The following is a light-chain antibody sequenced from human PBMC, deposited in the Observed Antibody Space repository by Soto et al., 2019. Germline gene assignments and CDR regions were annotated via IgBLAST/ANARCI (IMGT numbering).Light chain of an antibody. CDR1: SSDIGSYNL. CDR2: EAT. CDR3: SSYTGSTTFVA. Sequence: QSVLTQPASVSGSPGQSITISCTGTSSDIGSYNLVSWYQQHPGKAPQLIIYEATKRPSGVSSRFSGSKSANAASLTISGLQGEDEADYYCSSYTGSTTFVAFGGWTKLTAL. V-gene: IGLV2-23*02. J-gene: IGLJ2*01.